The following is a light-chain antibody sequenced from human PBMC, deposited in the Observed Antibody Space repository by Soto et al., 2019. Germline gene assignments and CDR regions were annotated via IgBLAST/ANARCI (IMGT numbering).Light chain of an antibody. V-gene: IGKV1-12*01. CDR2: GAS. Sequence: DIQMTQSPSSVSASVGDTVTITCRASQGVGVWLGWYQHKPGKAPHLLTYGASGLQVGVPARFSGSVSGADFTLTISNLQPEDFATYYCQQYGSSPPITFGQGTRLEIK. CDR1: QGVGVW. J-gene: IGKJ5*01. CDR3: QQYGSSPPIT.